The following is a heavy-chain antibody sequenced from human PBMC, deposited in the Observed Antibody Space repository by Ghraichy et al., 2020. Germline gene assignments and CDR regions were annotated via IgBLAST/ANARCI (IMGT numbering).Heavy chain of an antibody. CDR1: GFTFSSYA. V-gene: IGHV3-48*02. CDR3: AREGGNYCSGGSCSRDFDY. CDR2: ITSSGTTI. Sequence: GESLNISCAASGFTFSSYAMDWVRQAPGKGLEWLSYITSSGTTIYYADSVKGRFTISRDNAKNSLYLQMSSLRDEDTAVYYCAREGGNYCSGGSCSRDFDYWGQGTLVTGSS. J-gene: IGHJ4*02. D-gene: IGHD2-15*01.